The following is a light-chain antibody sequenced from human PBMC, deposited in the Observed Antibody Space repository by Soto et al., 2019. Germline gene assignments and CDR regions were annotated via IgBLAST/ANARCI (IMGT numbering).Light chain of an antibody. V-gene: IGKV3-15*01. CDR1: QSVSSN. J-gene: IGKJ5*01. CDR2: GAS. Sequence: EIVLTQSPGTLSLSPGARATLSCRASQSVSSNLAWYQQKPGQAPSLLIYGASTRATGTPARFSGSGSGTEFTLTINSLQSEDFAVYYCQQRSNWPSITFGQGTRLEIK. CDR3: QQRSNWPSIT.